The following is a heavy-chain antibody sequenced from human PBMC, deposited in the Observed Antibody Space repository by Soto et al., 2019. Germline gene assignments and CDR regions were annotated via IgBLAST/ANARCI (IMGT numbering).Heavy chain of an antibody. CDR1: GGTFSSYA. J-gene: IGHJ2*01. CDR3: ARGDYPINWYFDL. CDR2: IIPIFGTA. Sequence: ASLEVSCKYCGGTFSSYAISWVRQAPGQGLEWMGGIIPIFGTANYAQKFQGRVTITADESTSTAYMELSSLRSEDTAVYYCARGDYPINWYFDLWGRGTLVTVSS. V-gene: IGHV1-69*01. D-gene: IGHD4-17*01.